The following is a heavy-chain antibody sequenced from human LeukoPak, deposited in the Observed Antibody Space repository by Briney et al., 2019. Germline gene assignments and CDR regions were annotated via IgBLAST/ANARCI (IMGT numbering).Heavy chain of an antibody. CDR3: ARRLEHLTYESSGYYAYYFDY. Sequence: PSETLSLTCTVAGGSIRSSSHYWGWIRQPPGRGLEWIGIIHYSGSTYYNPSLESRVTISADTSKNQFSLKLSSVTAADRAVYFCARRLEHLTYESSGYYAYYFDYWGQGTLVTVSS. J-gene: IGHJ4*02. D-gene: IGHD3-22*01. CDR1: GGSIRSSSHY. CDR2: IHYSGST. V-gene: IGHV4-39*01.